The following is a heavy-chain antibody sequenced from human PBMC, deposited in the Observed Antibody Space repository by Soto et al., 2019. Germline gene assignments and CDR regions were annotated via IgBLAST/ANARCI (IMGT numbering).Heavy chain of an antibody. D-gene: IGHD2-15*01. V-gene: IGHV6-1*01. CDR3: ARAYCSGGSCYVRNWFDP. Sequence: SQTLSLTCAISGDSVSSNSAAWNWIRQSPSRGLEWLGRTYYRSKWYNDYAVSVKSRITINPDTSKNQFSLQLNSVTPEDTAVYYCARAYCSGGSCYVRNWFDPWGQGTLVTVPS. J-gene: IGHJ5*02. CDR2: TYYRSKWYN. CDR1: GDSVSSNSAA.